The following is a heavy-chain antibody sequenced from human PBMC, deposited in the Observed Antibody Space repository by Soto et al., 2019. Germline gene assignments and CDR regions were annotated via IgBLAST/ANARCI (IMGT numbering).Heavy chain of an antibody. D-gene: IGHD3-10*01. CDR3: ARDTPVYYYGSGSYYDY. J-gene: IGHJ4*02. CDR1: GYTFTSYG. CDR2: ISAYNGNT. Sequence: ASVKVSCKASGYTFTSYGISWVRQAPGQGLEWMGWISAYNGNTNYAQKPQGRVTMTTDTSTSTAYMELRSLRSDDTAVYYCARDTPVYYYGSGSYYDYWGQGTLVTVSS. V-gene: IGHV1-18*01.